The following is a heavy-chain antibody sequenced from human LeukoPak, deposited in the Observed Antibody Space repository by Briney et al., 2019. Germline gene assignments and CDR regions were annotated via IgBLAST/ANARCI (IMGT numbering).Heavy chain of an antibody. D-gene: IGHD5-12*01. J-gene: IGHJ4*02. CDR2: LYYGGST. CDR1: GGSISSSTYY. V-gene: IGHV4-39*01. CDR3: ARQAISGYDPPPFDS. Sequence: KPSETLSLTCTVSGGSISSSTYYWGWIRQPPGKGLEWIGNLYYGGSTYYNPSLKSRVTISVDTSKNQFSLKLSSVTAADTAVYYCARQAISGYDPPPFDSWGQGTLVTVSS.